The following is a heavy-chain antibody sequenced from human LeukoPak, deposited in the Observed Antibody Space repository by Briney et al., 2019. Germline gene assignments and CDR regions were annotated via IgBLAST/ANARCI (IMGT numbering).Heavy chain of an antibody. CDR2: IYYSGSS. V-gene: IGHV4-59*02. Sequence: PSETLSLTCTVSGDSVRSYYWSWIRQPPGKGLEWIGYIYYSGSSNYNPSLKSRVTISVDTSKNQVSLKLSSVTAADTAVYYCARGHSSVVTAIPYYFDYWGQGTLVTVSS. CDR1: GDSVRSYY. J-gene: IGHJ4*02. CDR3: ARGHSSVVTAIPYYFDY. D-gene: IGHD2-21*02.